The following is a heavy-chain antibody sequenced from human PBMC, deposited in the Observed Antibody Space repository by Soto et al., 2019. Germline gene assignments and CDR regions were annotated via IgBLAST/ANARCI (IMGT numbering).Heavy chain of an antibody. D-gene: IGHD1-20*01. CDR1: GFTFSSYG. Sequence: LRLSCAASGFTFSSYGMHWVRQAPGKGLEWVAVIWYDGSNKYYADSVKGRFTISRDNSKNTLYLQMNSLRAEDTAVYYCASTEVSLYYFDYWGQGTLVTVSS. CDR2: IWYDGSNK. V-gene: IGHV3-33*01. J-gene: IGHJ4*02. CDR3: ASTEVSLYYFDY.